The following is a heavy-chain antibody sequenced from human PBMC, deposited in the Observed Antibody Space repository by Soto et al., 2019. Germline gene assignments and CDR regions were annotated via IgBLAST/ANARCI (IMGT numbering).Heavy chain of an antibody. Sequence: SETLSLTCNVSGGSITGDSYYWTWIRQPPGKGLEWLGYISYSGSTNYNPSLKSRVTISVDTSRKQFFLRLTSVTAADTAIYYCARDPCGSDCYSGLDYWGQGSLVTVSS. CDR2: ISYSGST. D-gene: IGHD2-21*02. V-gene: IGHV4-61*01. J-gene: IGHJ4*02. CDR3: ARDPCGSDCYSGLDY. CDR1: GGSITGDSYY.